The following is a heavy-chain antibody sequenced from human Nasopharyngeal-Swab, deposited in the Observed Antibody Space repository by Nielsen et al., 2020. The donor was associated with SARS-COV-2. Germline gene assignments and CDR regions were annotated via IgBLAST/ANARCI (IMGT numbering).Heavy chain of an antibody. D-gene: IGHD3-16*02. J-gene: IGHJ3*02. CDR3: ARDGVTRGALDI. CDR1: GGSNSLGGYN. V-gene: IGHV4-31*03. CDR2: IYYSGST. Sequence: TLSLTCTVAGGSNSLGGYNWSRPLQHPGKGLEWIGYIYYSGSTYYKPSLKSRVTMSVDTSKNQFSLKLTSVTAADTAVYYCARDGVTRGALDIWGPGTMVTVSS.